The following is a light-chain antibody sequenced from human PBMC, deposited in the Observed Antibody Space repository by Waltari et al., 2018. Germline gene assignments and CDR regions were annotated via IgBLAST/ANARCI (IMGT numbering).Light chain of an antibody. J-gene: IGLJ2*01. CDR2: AVN. CDR1: ISDVGGYDY. CDR3: SLYAGSNTVV. V-gene: IGLV2-8*01. Sequence: QSALTQPPYASGSPGQSVTISCTGTISDVGGYDYVSWYQQHPGKAPKVMIYAVNKRPSGVPDRFSGSKSGSTASLTVSGLQADDEAAYYCSLYAGSNTVVFGGGTKLTVL.